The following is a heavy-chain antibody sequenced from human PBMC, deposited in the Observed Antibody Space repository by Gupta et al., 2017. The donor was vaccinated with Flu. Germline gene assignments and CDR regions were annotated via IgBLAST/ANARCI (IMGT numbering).Heavy chain of an antibody. J-gene: IGHJ6*02. CDR3: ARTGGSYYSNGMDV. Sequence: HQPPGKALEWLGLIDWNDDKYYNTSLKTRLTISTDTSKNQVVLTMTNMDQADTATYYCARTGGSYYSNGMDVWGQGTTVTVSS. V-gene: IGHV2-70*01. D-gene: IGHD2-15*01. CDR2: IDWNDDK.